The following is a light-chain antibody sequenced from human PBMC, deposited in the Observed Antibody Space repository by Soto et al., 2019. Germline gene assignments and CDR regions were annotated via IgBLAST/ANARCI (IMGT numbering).Light chain of an antibody. V-gene: IGKV3-20*01. CDR3: QQSGT. CDR1: QSVSSSY. CDR2: RAS. J-gene: IGKJ1*01. Sequence: EIVLTQSPGTLSLSPGERATLSCRASQSVSSSYLAWYQHKPGQAPRLLIYRASNRAAGIPDRFSGSVSGTDFTLTISRLESEDFAVYYCQQSGTFGQGTKVEIK.